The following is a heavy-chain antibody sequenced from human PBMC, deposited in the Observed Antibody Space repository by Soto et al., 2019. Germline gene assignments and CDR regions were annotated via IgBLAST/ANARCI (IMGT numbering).Heavy chain of an antibody. D-gene: IGHD2-2*01. J-gene: IGHJ4*01. CDR1: GLKFDTYT. Sequence: PGGSLRLSCTASGLKFDTYTMNWVRQAPGKGLEWVSSISGSGGATYYADSVKGRFTISRDNSKDTLYLQMDSLRADDTAVYFCANGGSHCSDNSCYFWGQGTLVTVSS. V-gene: IGHV3-23*01. CDR3: ANGGSHCSDNSCYF. CDR2: ISGSGGAT.